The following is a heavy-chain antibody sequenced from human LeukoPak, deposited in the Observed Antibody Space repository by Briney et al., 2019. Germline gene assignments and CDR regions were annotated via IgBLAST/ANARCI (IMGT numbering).Heavy chain of an antibody. CDR2: IYYSGST. Sequence: PSETLSLTCTVSGGSISSNSYYWGWIRQPPGKGLEWIGSIYYSGSTYYNPSLKSRVTISVDTSKNQFSLKLSSVTAADTAVYYCARSGSSYYFDYWGQGTLVTVSS. CDR3: ARSGSSYYFDY. J-gene: IGHJ4*02. CDR1: GGSISSNSYY. D-gene: IGHD1-26*01. V-gene: IGHV4-39*07.